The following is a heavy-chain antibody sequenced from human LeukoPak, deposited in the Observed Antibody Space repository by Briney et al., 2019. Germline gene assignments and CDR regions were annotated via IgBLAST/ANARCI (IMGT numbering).Heavy chain of an antibody. CDR3: AKLNYDFWSGSDY. Sequence: PGGSLRLSCAASGFTFSSSAMSWVRQVPGKGLEWVSGISASGGSTYYADSVKGRFTISRDNSKNTLYLQMNSLRAEDTAVYYCAKLNYDFWSGSDYWGQGTLVTVSS. D-gene: IGHD3-3*01. CDR1: GFTFSSSA. J-gene: IGHJ4*02. CDR2: ISASGGST. V-gene: IGHV3-23*01.